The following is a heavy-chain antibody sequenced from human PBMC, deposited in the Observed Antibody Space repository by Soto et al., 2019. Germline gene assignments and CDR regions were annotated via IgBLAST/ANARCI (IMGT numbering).Heavy chain of an antibody. V-gene: IGHV3-48*01. CDR1: GFTFSTYS. J-gene: IGHJ6*03. CDR3: TRSAYMDV. Sequence: GGSLRLSCAASGFTFSTYSMKWVRQAPGKGLEWVSYISSGSSTIYYADSVKGRFTISRDNAKNSLYLQMDSLRAEDTAVYYATRSAYMDVWGTGTTVTVSS. CDR2: ISSGSSTI. D-gene: IGHD2-2*01.